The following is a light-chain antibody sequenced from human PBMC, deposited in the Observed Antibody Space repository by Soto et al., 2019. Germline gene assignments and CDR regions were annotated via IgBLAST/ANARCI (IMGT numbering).Light chain of an antibody. J-gene: IGLJ2*01. CDR2: TNN. Sequence: QSVLTQPPSASATPGQRVTISCSGSSSNIGSDTVNWYQQLPGTAPKLLIYTNNQRPLGVPGRFSGSKSGTSASLAISGLLSEDEADYYCAAWDDSLNGVVFGGGTKLTVL. V-gene: IGLV1-44*01. CDR3: AAWDDSLNGVV. CDR1: SSNIGSDT.